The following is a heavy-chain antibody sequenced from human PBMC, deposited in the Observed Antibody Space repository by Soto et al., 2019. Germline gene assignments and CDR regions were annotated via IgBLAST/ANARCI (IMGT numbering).Heavy chain of an antibody. V-gene: IGHV1-3*01. CDR2: INAGNGNT. D-gene: IGHD3-10*01. J-gene: IGHJ4*02. Sequence: GASVKVSCKASGYTFTSYAMHWVRQAPGQRLEWMGWINAGNGNTKYSQKFRGRVTITRDTSASTAYMELSSLRSEDTAVYYCARVPERGWFGELSPSFDYWGQGTLVTVSS. CDR1: GYTFTSYA. CDR3: ARVPERGWFGELSPSFDY.